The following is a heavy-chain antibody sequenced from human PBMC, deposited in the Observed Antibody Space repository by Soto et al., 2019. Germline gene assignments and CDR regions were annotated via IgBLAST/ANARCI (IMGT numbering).Heavy chain of an antibody. CDR2: IDTTGDT. Sequence: PGASLRLSCAGPGFTVSKYWMTWFRQAPGKGLEWVSAIDTTGDTYYAGSVKGRFTISRENAKNSLYLQMNNLRAGDTAVYYGERFGLRLHAFDMWGKGTMVSVS. D-gene: IGHD3-10*01. CDR1: GFTVSKYW. CDR3: ERFGLRLHAFDM. V-gene: IGHV3-13*01. J-gene: IGHJ3*02.